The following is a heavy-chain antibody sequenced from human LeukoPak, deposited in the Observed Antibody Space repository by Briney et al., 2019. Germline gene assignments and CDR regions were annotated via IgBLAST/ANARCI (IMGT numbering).Heavy chain of an antibody. CDR2: ISGSGGNT. V-gene: IGHV3-23*01. J-gene: IGHJ6*04. CDR1: GFTFSSYA. D-gene: IGHD3-10*02. Sequence: GGSLRLSCATSGFTFSSYAMSWVRQAPGKGLEWVSSISGSGGNTYYADSVKGRFTISRDYSKNTLYLQMNSLRADDTAVYYCAELGITMIGGVWGKGTTVTISS. CDR3: AELGITMIGGV.